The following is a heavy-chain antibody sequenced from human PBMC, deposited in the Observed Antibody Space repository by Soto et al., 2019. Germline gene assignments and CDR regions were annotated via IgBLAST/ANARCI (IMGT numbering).Heavy chain of an antibody. CDR3: ARITGRHLDY. CDR2: VVYSGPA. V-gene: IGHV4-39*01. CDR1: SESISVANFF. D-gene: IGHD1-20*01. J-gene: IGHJ4*02. Sequence: SKTLSITSTVSSESISVANFFWGGFRQPPGKGLAWIGNVVYSGPAYFRQSLATRVTFHVDTSKNQFSLTLYSVTAADTAVYYCARITGRHLDYWGQG.